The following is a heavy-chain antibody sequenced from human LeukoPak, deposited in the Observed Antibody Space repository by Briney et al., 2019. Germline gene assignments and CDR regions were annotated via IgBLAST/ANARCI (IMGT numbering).Heavy chain of an antibody. CDR1: GDSISRYY. D-gene: IGHD3-10*01. V-gene: IGHV4-59*08. CDR2: IYYNGST. Sequence: SETLSLTCTVSGDSISRYYWGWIRQPPGKGLEWIGYIYYNGSTNYNPSLKSRVTISVDTSKNQFSLKLRSVTAADTAVYYCARTMVRGTYYFDDWGQGTLVTVSS. CDR3: ARTMVRGTYYFDD. J-gene: IGHJ4*02.